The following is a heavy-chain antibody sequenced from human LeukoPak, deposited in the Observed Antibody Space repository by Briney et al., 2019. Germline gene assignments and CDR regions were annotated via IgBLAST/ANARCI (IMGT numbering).Heavy chain of an antibody. Sequence: ASVTVSCKASGYTFTSYGISWVRQAPGQGLEWMGWISAYKGNTKYAQKLQGRVTMTTDTSTSTAYMELRSLSSDDTGVYYCARDSPYEYSGSYWGYWGQGTLVTVSS. CDR2: ISAYKGNT. CDR3: ARDSPYEYSGSYWGY. D-gene: IGHD1-26*01. J-gene: IGHJ4*02. V-gene: IGHV1-18*01. CDR1: GYTFTSYG.